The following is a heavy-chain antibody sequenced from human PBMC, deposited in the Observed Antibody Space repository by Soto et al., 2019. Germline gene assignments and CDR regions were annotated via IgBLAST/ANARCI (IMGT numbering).Heavy chain of an antibody. CDR3: ASVGSRGYDPTAMVPIYYYGMDV. CDR1: GWTYTSYP. V-gene: IGHV1-3*01. CDR2: INAGNGNI. J-gene: IGHJ6*02. D-gene: IGHD5-12*01. Sequence: GAAVKDTCKASGWTYTSYPMHWVRQAAGQRLEGMGLINAGNGNIKYSQKFQGRVTITRDTSASTAYMELSSLRSEETAVYDCASVGSRGYDPTAMVPIYYYGMDVWGQGNTVTVSS.